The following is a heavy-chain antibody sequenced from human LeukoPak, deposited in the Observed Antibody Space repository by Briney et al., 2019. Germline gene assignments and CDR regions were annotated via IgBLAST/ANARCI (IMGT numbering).Heavy chain of an antibody. J-gene: IGHJ4*02. CDR3: ARSSYYDSSGPDY. D-gene: IGHD3-22*01. V-gene: IGHV3-48*01. CDR1: GFTFSSYS. CDR2: ISSSSSTI. Sequence: PGGSLRLSCAASGFTFSSYSMNWVRQAPGKGLEWVSYISSSSSTIYYADSVKGRFTISRDNAKNSLYLQMNSLRAEDTAVYYCARSSYYDSSGPDYWGQGTLVTVSS.